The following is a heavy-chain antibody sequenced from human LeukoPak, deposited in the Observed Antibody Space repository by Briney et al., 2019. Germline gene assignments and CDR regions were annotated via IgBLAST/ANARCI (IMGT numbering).Heavy chain of an antibody. CDR2: ISGSGGNT. V-gene: IGHV3-23*01. J-gene: IGHJ4*02. CDR1: GFTFSSYA. D-gene: IGHD2/OR15-2a*01. CDR3: AKALDYWYFDY. Sequence: GGSLRVSCAASGFTFSSYAMSWVRQAPGKGLEWVSAISGSGGNTYYADSVKGRFTISRDNSKNTLYLQMNSLRAEDTAVYYCAKALDYWYFDYWGQGTLVTVSS.